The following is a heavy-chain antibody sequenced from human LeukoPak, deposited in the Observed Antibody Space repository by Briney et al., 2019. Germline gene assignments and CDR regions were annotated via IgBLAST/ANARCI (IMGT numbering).Heavy chain of an antibody. V-gene: IGHV3-30-3*01. CDR1: RFTFSYYA. Sequence: GGSLRLSCAASRFTFSYYAMHWVRQAPGKGLEWVAVISYDGSSEYYTDSVRGRFTISRDNSKNTLYLQMSSLRSEDSAVLYCARGGYYYTPGTYYNQADYWGQGTLVTVSS. J-gene: IGHJ4*02. CDR3: ARGGYYYTPGTYYNQADY. D-gene: IGHD3-10*01. CDR2: ISYDGSSE.